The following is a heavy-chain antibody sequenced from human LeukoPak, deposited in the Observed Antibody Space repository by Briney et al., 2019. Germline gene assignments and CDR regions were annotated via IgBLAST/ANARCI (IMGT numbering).Heavy chain of an antibody. D-gene: IGHD6-19*01. V-gene: IGHV3-7*05. J-gene: IGHJ4*02. CDR3: VRDGSGYDY. CDR1: GFTFSNYG. Sequence: PGGSLRPSCAASGFTFSNYGMSWVRQAPGKGLEWVANINQGGSEKYYLNSVKGRFTISRDNAKNSLYLQMNSLRTDDTAIYYCVRDGSGYDYWGQGTLVTVSS. CDR2: INQGGSEK.